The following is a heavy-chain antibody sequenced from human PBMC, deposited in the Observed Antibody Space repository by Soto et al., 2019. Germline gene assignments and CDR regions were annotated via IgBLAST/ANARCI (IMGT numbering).Heavy chain of an antibody. D-gene: IGHD2-15*01. V-gene: IGHV4-34*01. CDR3: ARRYCSDSYCSYFDY. J-gene: IGHJ4*02. CDR1: GGSVSGYF. Sequence: SETLSLTCAVYGGSVSGYFWSWIRQPPGKGLEWIGEINHSGTTSYSPSLDSRVTTSVDTSKNQFSLRLSSVTAADTAIYYCARRYCSDSYCSYFDYWGRGTLVTVSS. CDR2: INHSGTT.